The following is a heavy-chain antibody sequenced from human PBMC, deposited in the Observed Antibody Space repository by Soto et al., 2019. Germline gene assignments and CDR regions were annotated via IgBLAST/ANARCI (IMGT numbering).Heavy chain of an antibody. CDR3: ARLITMIVTGRESDDY. V-gene: IGHV1-69*01. J-gene: IGHJ4*02. CDR2: IIPIFGTA. D-gene: IGHD3-22*01. Sequence: QVQLVQSGAEVKKPGSSVKVSCTASGGTFSSYAISWVRQAPGQGLEWMGGIIPIFGTANYAQKFQGRVTITADESTSTAYMELSSLRSEDTAVYYCARLITMIVTGRESDDYWGQGTLVTVSS. CDR1: GGTFSSYA.